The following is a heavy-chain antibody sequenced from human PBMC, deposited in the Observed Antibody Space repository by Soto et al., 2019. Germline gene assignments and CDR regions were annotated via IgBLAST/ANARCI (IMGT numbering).Heavy chain of an antibody. V-gene: IGHV3-53*01. CDR2: IHGGGNK. CDR1: GLNVNINY. Sequence: EVQLVESGGTVIQPGESLRLSCATSGLNVNINYVTWVRQAPGKGLEWLSIIHGGGNKFYSDSVKGRFTISRDTSKNTAYLHMSSLTVDDTAVYYCASGPTLAARLGWNYFDPWGQGTLVTVSS. D-gene: IGHD6-6*01. J-gene: IGHJ5*02. CDR3: ASGPTLAARLGWNYFDP.